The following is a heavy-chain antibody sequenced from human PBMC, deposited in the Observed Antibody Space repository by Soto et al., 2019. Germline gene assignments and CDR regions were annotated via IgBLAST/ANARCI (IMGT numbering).Heavy chain of an antibody. J-gene: IGHJ4*02. D-gene: IGHD3-9*01. CDR2: ISVSGGST. CDR1: GFPFSIYA. Sequence: PGGSLRLSCAASGFPFSIYAMSLVRQSPGKGLEWVSAISVSGGSTYYADSVKGRFTISRDNSKNTLYLQMNSLRAEDTAVYYCAKLARDWPVDYWGQGNIVAVSS. V-gene: IGHV3-23*01. CDR3: AKLARDWPVDY.